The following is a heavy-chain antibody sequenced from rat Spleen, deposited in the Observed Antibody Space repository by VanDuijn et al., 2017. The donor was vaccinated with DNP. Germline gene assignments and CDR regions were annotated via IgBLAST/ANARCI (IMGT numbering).Heavy chain of an antibody. CDR2: ISPSGDST. J-gene: IGHJ2*01. V-gene: IGHV5-19*01. CDR3: TITTEGIPFFDY. Sequence: EVQLVESGGGLVQPGSPLKLSCAASGFTFSNYGMAWVRQAPAKGLEWVASISPSGDSTYHRDSVRGRFTISRDNAKSTLYLQMDSLRSEDTATYYCTITTEGIPFFDYWGQGVTVTVSS. D-gene: IGHD1-11*01. CDR1: GFTFSNYG.